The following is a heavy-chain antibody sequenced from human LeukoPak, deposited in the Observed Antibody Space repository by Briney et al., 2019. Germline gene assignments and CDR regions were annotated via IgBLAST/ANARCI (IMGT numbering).Heavy chain of an antibody. V-gene: IGHV3-30*02. J-gene: IGHJ6*03. Sequence: GGSLRLSCAASGFTFSTYGIHWVRQAPGQGMEWVAFIRYDGTNKWYADSVKGRFTISRDNSKNMLYLQMNSLRAEDTAVYHCAKDRDYGDYPSAYYYYMDVWGKGTTVTVSS. D-gene: IGHD4-17*01. CDR3: AKDRDYGDYPSAYYYYMDV. CDR2: IRYDGTNK. CDR1: GFTFSTYG.